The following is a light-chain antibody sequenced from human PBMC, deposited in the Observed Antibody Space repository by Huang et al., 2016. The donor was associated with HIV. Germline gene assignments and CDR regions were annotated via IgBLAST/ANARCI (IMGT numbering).Light chain of an antibody. CDR2: AAS. Sequence: IQLTQSPSSLSIYVGDKVTISCRASQAIPNYVAWYQQRPGKAPKLLIYAASTLQSGVPSRFSCSGSGADFTLSIANVQPEDSATYYCQQFSSYPLTFGGGTKVEIK. J-gene: IGKJ4*01. CDR1: QAIPNY. V-gene: IGKV1-9*01. CDR3: QQFSSYPLT.